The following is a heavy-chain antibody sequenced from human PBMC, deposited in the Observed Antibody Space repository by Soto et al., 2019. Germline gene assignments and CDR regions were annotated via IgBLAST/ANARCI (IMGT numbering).Heavy chain of an antibody. J-gene: IGHJ5*02. CDR2: IIPIIGII. D-gene: IGHD4-4*01. CDR3: AGDPDSHYNDSHASSYP. Sequence: SVKVSCKASGYTFTSYGISWVRQAPGQRLEWMGRIIPIIGIINYAQKFQGRVTISADKFTGTAYMELTGLRSDDTAVYYCAGDPDSHYNDSHASSYPWGQGTLVTVSS. CDR1: GYTFTSYG. V-gene: IGHV1-69*04.